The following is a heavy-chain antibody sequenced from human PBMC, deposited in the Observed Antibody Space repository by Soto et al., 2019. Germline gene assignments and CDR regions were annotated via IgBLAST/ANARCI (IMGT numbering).Heavy chain of an antibody. J-gene: IGHJ4*02. D-gene: IGHD6-19*01. Sequence: PXGSLRLSGTASGFSLSSSGMHWVRQAPGKGLEWLAVSSFDGTQQFYGDSVKGRLTVSRDNSNNTLYLEMNSLRTEDTAVYYCAKQLRGSGWYPLDSWGQGTPVTVSS. CDR2: SSFDGTQQ. V-gene: IGHV3-30*18. CDR1: GFSLSSSG. CDR3: AKQLRGSGWYPLDS.